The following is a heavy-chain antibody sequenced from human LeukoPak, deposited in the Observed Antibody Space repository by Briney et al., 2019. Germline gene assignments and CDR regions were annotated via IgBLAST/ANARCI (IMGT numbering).Heavy chain of an antibody. V-gene: IGHV3-9*01. CDR3: AKGLRVYDFDAFDI. CDR2: ISWNSGSI. D-gene: IGHD5/OR15-5a*01. J-gene: IGHJ3*02. Sequence: GRSLRLSCAASGFTFDDYAMHWVRQAPGKGLEWVSGISWNSGSIGYADSVKGRFTISRDNAKNSLYLQMNSLRAEDTALYYCAKGLRVYDFDAFDIWGQGTMVTVSS. CDR1: GFTFDDYA.